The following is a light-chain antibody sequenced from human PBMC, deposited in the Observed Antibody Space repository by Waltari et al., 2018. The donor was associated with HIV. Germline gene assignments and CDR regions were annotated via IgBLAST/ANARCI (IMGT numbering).Light chain of an antibody. Sequence: ELVLTQPPGTLSLSPGERATPPCRASQNINNTDLAWYQQQPGQAPRLVIYGASSRATGSPDEFSGSGSGTDFTLTISRLEPEDFAVYYCQQCGSSVPYTFGQGTKLEI. J-gene: IGKJ2*01. V-gene: IGKV3-20*01. CDR2: GAS. CDR3: QQCGSSVPYT. CDR1: QNINNTD.